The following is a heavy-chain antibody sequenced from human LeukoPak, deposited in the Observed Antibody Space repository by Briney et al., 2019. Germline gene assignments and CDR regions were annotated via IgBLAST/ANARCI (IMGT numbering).Heavy chain of an antibody. CDR2: INPNSGGT. Sequence: ASVKVSCKASGYTFTGYYMHWVRQAPGQGLEWMGWINPNSGGTNYAQKFQGRVTMTRDTSISTAYMELSRLRSDDTAVYYCARASVVVTAHLDYWAREPWSPSPQ. J-gene: IGHJ4*02. CDR1: GYTFTGYY. V-gene: IGHV1-2*02. CDR3: ARASVVVTAHLDY. D-gene: IGHD2-21*02.